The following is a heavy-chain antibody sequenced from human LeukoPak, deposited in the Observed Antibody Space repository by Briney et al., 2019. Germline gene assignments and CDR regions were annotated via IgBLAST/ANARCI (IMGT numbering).Heavy chain of an antibody. Sequence: GASVKVSCKASGGTFSSYAISWVRQAPGQGLEWMGWISAYNGNTNYAQKLQGRVTMTTDTSTSTAYMELRSLRSDDTAVYYCARDYGRDSNYWFDPWGQGTLVTVSS. D-gene: IGHD4-11*01. CDR3: ARDYGRDSNYWFDP. J-gene: IGHJ5*02. CDR2: ISAYNGNT. V-gene: IGHV1-18*01. CDR1: GGTFSSYA.